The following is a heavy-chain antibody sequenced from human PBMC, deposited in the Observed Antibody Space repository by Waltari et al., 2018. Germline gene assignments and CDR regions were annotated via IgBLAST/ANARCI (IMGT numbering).Heavy chain of an antibody. CDR2: INPNRGGT. CDR3: ARFGQELPRDVLRAFDI. CDR1: GYTFTGYY. V-gene: IGHV1-2*06. D-gene: IGHD1-26*01. J-gene: IGHJ3*02. Sequence: QVQLVQSGAEVKKPGASVKVSCKASGYTFTGYYMHWVRQAPGQGLEWMGRINPNRGGTNYAQKFQGRVTMTRDTSISTAYMELSRLRSDDTAVYYCARFGQELPRDVLRAFDIWGQGTMVTVSS.